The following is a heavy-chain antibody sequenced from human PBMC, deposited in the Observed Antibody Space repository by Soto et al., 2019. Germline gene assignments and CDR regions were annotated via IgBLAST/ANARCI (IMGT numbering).Heavy chain of an antibody. CDR1: GVSISSGDYY. Sequence: SETLSLTCTVSGVSISSGDYYWSWIRQPPGKGLEWIGYIYYSGSTYYNPSLKSRVTISVDTSKNQFSLKLSSVTAADTAVYYCARDEISSSRSGWGQGTLVTVS. J-gene: IGHJ4*02. V-gene: IGHV4-30-4*01. CDR2: IYYSGST. CDR3: ARDEISSSRSG. D-gene: IGHD6-13*01.